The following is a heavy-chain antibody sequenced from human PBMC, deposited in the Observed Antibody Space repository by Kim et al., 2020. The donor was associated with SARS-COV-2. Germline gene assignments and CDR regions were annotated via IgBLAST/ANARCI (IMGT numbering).Heavy chain of an antibody. CDR1: GGTITTRNHY. CDR3: ARDLNQGACDI. J-gene: IGHJ3*02. Sequence: SETLSLTCTVSGGTITTRNHYWVWIRQPPGKGLEWIGTIYYTGSTFSNPSLRSRVSVSIDTSRNQFSLKLTSVTAADTALYFCARDLNQGACDIWGLGTRVTVAS. V-gene: IGHV4-39*07. D-gene: IGHD1-26*01. CDR2: IYYTGST.